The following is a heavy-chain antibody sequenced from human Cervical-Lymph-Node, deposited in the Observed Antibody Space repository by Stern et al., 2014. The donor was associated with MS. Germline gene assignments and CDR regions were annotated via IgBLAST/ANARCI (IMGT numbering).Heavy chain of an antibody. Sequence: VQLVESGGGLIQPGGSLRLSCAASGFTVSSNYMSWVRQAPGQGLEWVSVIYSGGSPYYAASVKGRFTISRDNSKNTLYLQMNSLRAEDTAVYYCARDPSWGTLGYWGQGTLVTVSS. J-gene: IGHJ4*02. CDR3: ARDPSWGTLGY. D-gene: IGHD3-16*01. V-gene: IGHV3-53*01. CDR1: GFTVSSNY. CDR2: IYSGGSP.